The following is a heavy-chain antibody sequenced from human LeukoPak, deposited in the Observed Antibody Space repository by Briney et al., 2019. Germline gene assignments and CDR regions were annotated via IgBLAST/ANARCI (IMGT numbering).Heavy chain of an antibody. D-gene: IGHD3-16*01. CDR3: ARVEFG. CDR1: GFTFSNYW. J-gene: IGHJ4*02. V-gene: IGHV3-74*01. Sequence: GGSLRLSCAASGFTFSNYWMHWVRQAAGKGLVWVSRINSDGSITNYADSVRGRFTISRDNAKNTLYLQMNSLRAEDTAVYYCARVEFGWGQGTLVTVSS. CDR2: INSDGSIT.